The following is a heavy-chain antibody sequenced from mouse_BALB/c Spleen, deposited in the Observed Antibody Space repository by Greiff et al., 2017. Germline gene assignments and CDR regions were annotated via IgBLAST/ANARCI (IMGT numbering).Heavy chain of an antibody. J-gene: IGHJ4*01. CDR3: ARDYYRYFYAMDY. CDR1: GYSITSDYA. V-gene: IGHV3-2*02. Sequence: VQLQQSGPGLVKPSQSLSLTCTVTGYSITSDYAWNWIRQFPGNKLEWMGYISYSGSTSYNPSLKSRISITRDTSKNQFFLQLNSVTTEDTATYYCARDYYRYFYAMDYWGQGTSVTVSS. CDR2: ISYSGST. D-gene: IGHD2-14*01.